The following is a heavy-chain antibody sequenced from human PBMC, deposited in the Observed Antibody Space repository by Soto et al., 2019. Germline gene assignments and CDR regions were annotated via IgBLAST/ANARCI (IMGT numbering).Heavy chain of an antibody. Sequence: GGSLRLSCAASGFTFSDYYMSWIRQAPGKGLEWVSYISSSSSYTNYADSVKGRFTISRDNAKNSLYLQMNSLRAEDTAVYYCAREGAVRFGELLHGMDVWGQGTTVTVSS. CDR1: GFTFSDYY. V-gene: IGHV3-11*06. CDR2: ISSSSSYT. D-gene: IGHD3-10*01. J-gene: IGHJ6*02. CDR3: AREGAVRFGELLHGMDV.